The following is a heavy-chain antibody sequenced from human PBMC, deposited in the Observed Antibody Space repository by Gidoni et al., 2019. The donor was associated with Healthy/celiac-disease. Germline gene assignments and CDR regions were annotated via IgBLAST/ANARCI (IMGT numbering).Heavy chain of an antibody. CDR3: ARHKWLRIGYGMNV. D-gene: IGHD5-12*01. J-gene: IGHJ6*02. CDR1: GGSFSGYY. V-gene: IGHV4-34*01. Sequence: QVPLQQWGAGLLKPSETLSITCAVYGGSFSGYYWSWIRQPPGKGLEWIGEINHSGNTNYNPSLKSRVTISGDTSKNQFSLKLSSVTAADTAVYYCARHKWLRIGYGMNVWGQGTTVTVSS. CDR2: INHSGNT.